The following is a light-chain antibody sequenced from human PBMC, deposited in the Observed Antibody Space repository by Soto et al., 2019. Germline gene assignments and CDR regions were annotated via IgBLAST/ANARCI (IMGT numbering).Light chain of an antibody. CDR2: GAS. CDR3: QQYSSSLIT. J-gene: IGKJ5*01. V-gene: IGKV3-20*01. CDR1: QTISSNY. Sequence: QSPGTLSLSPGERAILSCRASQTISSNYLAWYQQKPGQAPRLLIYGASGRATGIPEGFSGSGPGTDFTLTISRVEPEDFAVCYCQQYSSSLITFGQGTRLAIK.